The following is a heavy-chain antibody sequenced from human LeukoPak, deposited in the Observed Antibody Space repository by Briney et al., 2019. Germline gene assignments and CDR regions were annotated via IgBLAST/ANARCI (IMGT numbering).Heavy chain of an antibody. Sequence: ASVKVSCKASGYTFTIYDVSWVRHAPGQGLEWMGWISTSSGATNYIQNLQGRVTMTTDTSTTTAYMELRSLRADDTALYYCARVSSSSWYAAIDYWGQGTLVTVSS. V-gene: IGHV1-18*01. CDR2: ISTSSGAT. D-gene: IGHD6-13*01. CDR3: ARVSSSSWYAAIDY. J-gene: IGHJ4*02. CDR1: GYTFTIYD.